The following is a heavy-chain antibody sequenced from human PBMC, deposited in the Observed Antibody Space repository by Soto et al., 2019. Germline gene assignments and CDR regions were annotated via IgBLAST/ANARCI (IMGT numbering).Heavy chain of an antibody. J-gene: IGHJ6*02. CDR1: GGSITSSSHY. CDR3: ARRLYYDSSGFEGGGMDV. D-gene: IGHD3-22*01. Sequence: SETLSLTCTVSGGSITSSSHYWGWIRQPPGKGLECIGNIYYSGSTYYNPSLKSRVTISVDTSKNQFSLKLSSVTAADTAVYYCARRLYYDSSGFEGGGMDVWGQGTTVTVSS. CDR2: IYYSGST. V-gene: IGHV4-39*01.